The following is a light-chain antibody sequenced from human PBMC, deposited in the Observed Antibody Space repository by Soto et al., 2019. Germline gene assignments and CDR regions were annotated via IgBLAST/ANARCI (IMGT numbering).Light chain of an antibody. CDR2: WAS. V-gene: IGKV4-1*01. J-gene: IGKJ1*01. Sequence: DIVMTQSPESLAVSLGDRSTINCKSSQNIFYSSKNKNYLAWYQHKAGQPPKVLIYWASARESGVPDRFRGSGSGTEFTLTISSLQAEDVAVYYCQQYYSTPQTFGQGTKVDI. CDR1: QNIFYSSKNKNY. CDR3: QQYYSTPQT.